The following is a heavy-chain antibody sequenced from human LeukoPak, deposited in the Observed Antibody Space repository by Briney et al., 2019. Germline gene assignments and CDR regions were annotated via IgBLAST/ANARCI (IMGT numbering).Heavy chain of an antibody. CDR2: IGTSTSYI. CDR3: ARKGSQWDLLVDH. V-gene: IGHV3-21*01. J-gene: IGHJ4*02. CDR1: GFTFSTYI. D-gene: IGHD1-26*01. Sequence: GGSLRLSCAASGFTFSTYIMNWVRQTPGKGLEWVSSIGTSTSYIYYADSVKGRFTISRDNAKNSLFLQMNSLRADDTAFYYCARKGSQWDLLVDHWGQGTLVTVSS.